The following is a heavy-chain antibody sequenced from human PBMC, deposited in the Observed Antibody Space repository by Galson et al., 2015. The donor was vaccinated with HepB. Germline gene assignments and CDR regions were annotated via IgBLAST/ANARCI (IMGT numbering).Heavy chain of an antibody. CDR3: ASLRGYSSSWDLDY. Sequence: ETLSLTCTVSGGSISSSNYYWAWIRQPPGKGLEWIGSLYYNGRTYYHPSLKSRVTGSGDTSKNQFSLKLISVTAADTAVYYCASLRGYSSSWDLDYWGQGTLVTVSS. J-gene: IGHJ4*02. D-gene: IGHD6-13*01. CDR2: LYYNGRT. CDR1: GGSISSSNYY. V-gene: IGHV4-39*01.